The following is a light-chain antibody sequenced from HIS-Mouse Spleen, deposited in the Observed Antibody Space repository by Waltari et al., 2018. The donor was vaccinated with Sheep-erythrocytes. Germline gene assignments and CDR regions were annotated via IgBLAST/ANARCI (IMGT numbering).Light chain of an antibody. CDR3: QSADSSGTYVV. CDR2: KDN. J-gene: IGLJ2*01. CDR1: ALPKQY. V-gene: IGLV3-25*03. Sequence: SYELTQPPSVSMSPGQTARITCSGDALPKQYAYWYQQKPGQDPVLVIYKDNERPSGIPERFSGPSSGTTVTLTISGVQAEDEADYYCQSADSSGTYVVFGGGTKLTVL.